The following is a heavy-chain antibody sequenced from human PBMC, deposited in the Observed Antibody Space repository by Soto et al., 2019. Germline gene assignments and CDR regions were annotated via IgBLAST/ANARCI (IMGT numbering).Heavy chain of an antibody. V-gene: IGHV3-74*01. CDR2: IKSDGSGT. J-gene: IGHJ4*02. Sequence: VQLVESGGGLVQPGESLTLSCAASGFTFSSYWMHWVRQALGKGMVWVSRIKSDGSGTYYADSVKGRLTISRDNARNTLRVEDTAVYFCARGDSDRYDGNGYLGRNWGQGTMVTVSS. CDR3: ARGDSDRYDGNGYLGRN. CDR1: GFTFSSYW. D-gene: IGHD3-22*01.